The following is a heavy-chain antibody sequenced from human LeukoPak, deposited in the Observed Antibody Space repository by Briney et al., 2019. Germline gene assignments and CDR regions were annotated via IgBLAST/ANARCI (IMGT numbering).Heavy chain of an antibody. CDR3: ARSVGATPLDY. V-gene: IGHV5-51*01. CDR1: GYSFTSYS. CDR2: IYPGDSDT. Sequence: GDSVNISCKGSGYSFTSYSRGWVRQLPGKGLEWMGIIYPGDSDTRYSPSFQGQVTISADKSIRTAYLQWSSLTASDTAMYYCARSVGATPLDYWGQGTPVTVS. J-gene: IGHJ4*02. D-gene: IGHD1-26*01.